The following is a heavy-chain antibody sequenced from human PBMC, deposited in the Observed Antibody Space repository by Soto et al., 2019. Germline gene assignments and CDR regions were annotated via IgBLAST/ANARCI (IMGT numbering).Heavy chain of an antibody. D-gene: IGHD6-19*01. Sequence: GGSLRLSCAASGFTFSSYAMHWVRQAPGKGLEWVAVISYDGSNKYYADSVKGRFTISRDNSKNTLYLQMNSLRAEDTAVYYCARDKEYSSGWRHYYYYYGMDVWGQGTTGTVSS. V-gene: IGHV3-30-3*01. CDR1: GFTFSSYA. CDR2: ISYDGSNK. CDR3: ARDKEYSSGWRHYYYYYGMDV. J-gene: IGHJ6*02.